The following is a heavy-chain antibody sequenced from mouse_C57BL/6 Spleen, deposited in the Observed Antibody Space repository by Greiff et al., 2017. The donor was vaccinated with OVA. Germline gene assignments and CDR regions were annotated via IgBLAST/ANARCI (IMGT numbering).Heavy chain of an antibody. CDR3: ARRGYHGGFAY. Sequence: QVQLKQPGAELVMPGASVKLSCKASGYTFTSYWMHWVKQRPGQGLEWIGEIDPSDSYTNYNQKFKGKSTLTVDKSSSTAYMQLSSLTSEDSAVYYCARRGYHGGFAYWGQGTLVTVSA. D-gene: IGHD3-1*01. J-gene: IGHJ3*01. V-gene: IGHV1-69*01. CDR2: IDPSDSYT. CDR1: GYTFTSYW.